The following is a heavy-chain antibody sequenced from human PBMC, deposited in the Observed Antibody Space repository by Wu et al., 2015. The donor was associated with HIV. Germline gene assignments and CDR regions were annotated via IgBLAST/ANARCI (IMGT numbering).Heavy chain of an antibody. V-gene: IGHV1-18*01. D-gene: IGHD3-22*01. CDR2: ISPYNGNT. J-gene: IGHJ4*02. Sequence: QVQLVQSGAELKKPGASVKVSCKASGFILTNYGISWVRQAPGQGLEWLGWISPYNGNTNYAQGLQGRVTLTTDTSTSMVYMEVRSLRSDDTAVYYCARVGFWGAYYDDRSGPAFDFWGQGTLVTVSS. CDR1: GFILTNYG. CDR3: ARVGFWGAYYDDRSGPAFDF.